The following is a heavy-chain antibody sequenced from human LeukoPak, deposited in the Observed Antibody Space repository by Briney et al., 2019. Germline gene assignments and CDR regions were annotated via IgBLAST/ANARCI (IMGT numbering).Heavy chain of an antibody. Sequence: ASVKVSCKASGYTFTRNYMHWVRQAPGQGLEWMGVISPSGSSTSYAQKFQGRVTMTRDTSTSTVYMDLSSLRSEDTAVYYCAREGSDSXGYXDYXXLGTLVTVXS. CDR2: ISPSGSST. CDR1: GYTFTRNY. J-gene: IGHJ4*02. V-gene: IGHV1-46*01. CDR3: AREGSDSXGYXDY. D-gene: IGHD3-22*01.